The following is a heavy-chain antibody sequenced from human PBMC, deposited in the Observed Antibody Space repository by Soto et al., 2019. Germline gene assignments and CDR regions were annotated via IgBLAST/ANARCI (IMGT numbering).Heavy chain of an antibody. J-gene: IGHJ3*02. D-gene: IGHD5-12*01. CDR3: ARDIVATPNPFDI. CDR2: IYYSGST. CDR1: GGSISSYY. V-gene: IGHV4-59*01. Sequence: SETLSLTCTVSGGSISSYYWSWIRQPPGKGLEWIGYIYYSGSTNYNPSLKSRVTISVDTSKNQFSLKLSSVTAADTAVYYCARDIVATPNPFDIWGQGTMVTVSS.